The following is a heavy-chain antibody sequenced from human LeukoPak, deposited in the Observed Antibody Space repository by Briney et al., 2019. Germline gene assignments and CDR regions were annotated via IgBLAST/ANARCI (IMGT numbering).Heavy chain of an antibody. CDR3: ASSYGVTVFDY. CDR2: IYHSGST. V-gene: IGHV4-30-2*01. Sequence: SETLSLTCTVSGGSISSGGYYWSWIGQPPGKGLDWIGYIYHSGSTYYNPSLKSRVTISVDRSKNQFSLKLSSVTAADTAVYYCASSYGVTVFDYWGQGTLATVSS. D-gene: IGHD4-17*01. J-gene: IGHJ4*02. CDR1: GGSISSGGYY.